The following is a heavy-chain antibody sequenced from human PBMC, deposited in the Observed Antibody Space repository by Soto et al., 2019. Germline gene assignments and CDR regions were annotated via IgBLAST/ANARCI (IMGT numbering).Heavy chain of an antibody. CDR3: ARDPPSLYKTDAFDI. D-gene: IGHD2-2*02. CDR1: GFTFSSYG. CDR2: IWYDGSNK. V-gene: IGHV3-33*01. J-gene: IGHJ3*02. Sequence: QPGGSLRLSCAASGFTFSSYGMHWVRQAPGKGLEWVAVIWYDGSNKYYADSVKGRFTISRDNSKNTLYLQMNSLRAEDTAVYYCARDPPSLYKTDAFDIWGQGTMVTVSS.